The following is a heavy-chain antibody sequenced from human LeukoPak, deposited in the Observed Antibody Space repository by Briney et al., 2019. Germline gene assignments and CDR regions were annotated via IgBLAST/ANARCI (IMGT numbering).Heavy chain of an antibody. J-gene: IGHJ4*02. D-gene: IGHD2-21*02. CDR1: GFTFSSYA. CDR3: AKEESYCGGDCRPYDY. V-gene: IGHV3-23*01. CDR2: ISGSGGST. Sequence: GGSLRLSCAASGFTFSSYAMSWVRQAPGKGLEWVSAISGSGGSTYYADSVKGRFTISRDNSKNTLYLQMNSLRAEDTAVYYCAKEESYCGGDCRPYDYWGQGTLVTVSS.